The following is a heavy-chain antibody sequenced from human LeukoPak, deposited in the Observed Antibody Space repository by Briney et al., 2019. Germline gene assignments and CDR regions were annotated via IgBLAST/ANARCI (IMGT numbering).Heavy chain of an antibody. CDR2: IYYSGST. J-gene: IGHJ3*02. Sequence: SETLSLTCTVSGGSISSYYWSWIRQPPGKGLEWIGSIYYSGSTNYKPSLKSRVTISVDTSKNQFSPRLSSVTAADTAGYYCXVXSTKHGFDIXGQGTMVTVSS. V-gene: IGHV4-59*08. CDR3: XVXSTKHGFDI. CDR1: GGSISSYY. D-gene: IGHD5/OR15-5a*01.